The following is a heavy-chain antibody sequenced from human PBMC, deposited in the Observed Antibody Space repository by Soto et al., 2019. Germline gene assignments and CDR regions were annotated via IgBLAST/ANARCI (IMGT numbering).Heavy chain of an antibody. CDR3: ARAPSGYDFWSGYSYFDY. D-gene: IGHD3-3*01. CDR1: GFTFSSYS. V-gene: IGHV3-48*02. Sequence: GSLRLSCAASGFTFSSYSMNWVRQAPGKGLEWVSYISSSSSTIYYADSVKGRFTISRDNAKNSLYLQMNSLRDEDTAVYYCARAPSGYDFWSGYSYFDYWGQGTLVTVSS. CDR2: ISSSSSTI. J-gene: IGHJ4*02.